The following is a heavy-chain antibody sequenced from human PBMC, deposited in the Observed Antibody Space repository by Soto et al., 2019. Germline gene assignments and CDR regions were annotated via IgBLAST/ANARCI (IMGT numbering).Heavy chain of an antibody. CDR2: IYPGDSDT. V-gene: IGHV5-51*01. CDR3: ARQGSSWYPSIDY. CDR1: GYSFTSYW. D-gene: IGHD6-13*01. Sequence: PGESLKISCKGAGYSFTSYWIGWVRQMTGKGLEWMGIIYPGDSDTRYSPSFQGQVTISADKSISTAYLQWSSLKASDTAMYYCARQGSSWYPSIDYWGQGTLVTVSS. J-gene: IGHJ4*02.